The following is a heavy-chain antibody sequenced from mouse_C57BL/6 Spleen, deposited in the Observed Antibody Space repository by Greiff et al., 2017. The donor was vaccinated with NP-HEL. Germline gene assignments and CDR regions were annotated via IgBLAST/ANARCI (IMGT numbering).Heavy chain of an antibody. D-gene: IGHD1-1*01. CDR2: INPNNGGT. CDR1: GYTFTDYY. V-gene: IGHV1-26*01. Sequence: VQLQQSGPELVKPGASVKISCKASGYTFTDYYMNWVKQSHGKSLEWIGDINPNNGGTSYNQKFKGKATLTVDKSSSTAYMELRSLTSEDSAVYYCARSDYYGSIWFAYWGQGTLVTVSA. J-gene: IGHJ3*01. CDR3: ARSDYYGSIWFAY.